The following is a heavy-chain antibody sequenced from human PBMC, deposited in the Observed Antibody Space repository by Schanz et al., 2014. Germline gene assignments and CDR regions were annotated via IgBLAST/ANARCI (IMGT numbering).Heavy chain of an antibody. CDR3: ASDRRCSYGAGTLYFEH. Sequence: QVQLVESGGSVVQPGRSLRLSCAASGFSFNNYGLNWVRQAPGKGLEWVAAISYDGSNSYYADSVKGRFTISTDTSKNTQLVQMSRLRAEVEALEICASDRRCSYGAGTLYFEHWGQGTVVTVSS. D-gene: IGHD5-18*01. J-gene: IGHJ4*02. CDR2: ISYDGSNS. CDR1: GFSFNNYG. V-gene: IGHV3-30*03.